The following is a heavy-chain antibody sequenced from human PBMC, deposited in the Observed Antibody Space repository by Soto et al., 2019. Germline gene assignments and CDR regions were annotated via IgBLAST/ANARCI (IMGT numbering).Heavy chain of an antibody. D-gene: IGHD3-9*01. CDR1: GYTFTSYA. Sequence: QVQLVQSGAEVKKPGASVKVSCKASGYTFTSYAMHWVRQAPGQRLEWMGWINAGNGNTKYSQKFQGRVTITRDTSASPAYMELSSLRSEDTAVYYCARVEASVFYYFDYLGQGTLVTVSS. V-gene: IGHV1-3*01. CDR3: ARVEASVFYYFDY. J-gene: IGHJ4*02. CDR2: INAGNGNT.